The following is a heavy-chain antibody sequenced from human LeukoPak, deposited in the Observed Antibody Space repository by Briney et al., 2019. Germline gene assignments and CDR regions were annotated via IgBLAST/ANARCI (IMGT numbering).Heavy chain of an antibody. CDR2: INHSGSS. V-gene: IGHV4-34*01. J-gene: IGHJ6*02. CDR1: GGSFSGYY. CDR3: AVNYYYYYGMDV. Sequence: SETLSLTCAVYGGSFSGYYWSWIRQPPGKGLEWIGEINHSGSSNYNPSLKSRVTISVHTSKNQFSLKLNSVTAADTAVYYCAVNYYYYYGMDVWGQGTTVTVSS.